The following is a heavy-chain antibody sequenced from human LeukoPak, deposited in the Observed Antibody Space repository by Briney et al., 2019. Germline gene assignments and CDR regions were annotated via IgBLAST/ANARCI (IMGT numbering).Heavy chain of an antibody. Sequence: SETLSLTCTVSGGSISSSSYYWGWIRQPPGKGLEWIGSIYYSGSTYYNPSLKSRVTISVDTSKNQFSLKLSSVTAADTAVYYCARSRGGSYYYEGRFDYWGQGTLVTVSS. J-gene: IGHJ4*02. D-gene: IGHD3-22*01. CDR2: IYYSGST. V-gene: IGHV4-39*01. CDR1: GGSISSSSYY. CDR3: ARSRGGSYYYEGRFDY.